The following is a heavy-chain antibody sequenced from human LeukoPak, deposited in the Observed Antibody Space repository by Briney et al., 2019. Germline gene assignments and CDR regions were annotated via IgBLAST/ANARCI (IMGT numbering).Heavy chain of an antibody. CDR3: ARDEQDSSSWYARWFDP. Sequence: SVKVSCKASGGTFSSYAISWVRQAPGQGLEWMGGIIPIFGTAHYAQTFQGRVTITADESTSTAYMELSSLRSEDTAVYYCARDEQDSSSWYARWFDPWGQGTLVTVSS. V-gene: IGHV1-69*01. CDR1: GGTFSSYA. J-gene: IGHJ5*02. CDR2: IIPIFGTA. D-gene: IGHD6-13*01.